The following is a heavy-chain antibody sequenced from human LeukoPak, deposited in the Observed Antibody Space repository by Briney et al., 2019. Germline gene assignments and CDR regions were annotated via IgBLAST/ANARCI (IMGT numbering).Heavy chain of an antibody. V-gene: IGHV4-39*01. CDR3: ARRLGIETYFDY. CDR2: IYYTGTT. Sequence: SETLSLICTVSGGSITGANWYWDWVRQPPGKVLEWIGTIYYTGTTYYNPSLKSRVTISVDTSKNEFSLQLSSVTAADTAVYYCARRLGIETYFDYWGQGTLVTVSS. CDR1: GGSITGANWY. J-gene: IGHJ4*02. D-gene: IGHD1-26*01.